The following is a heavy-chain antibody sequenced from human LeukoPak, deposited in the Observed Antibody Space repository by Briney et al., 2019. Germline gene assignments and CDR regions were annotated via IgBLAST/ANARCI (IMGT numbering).Heavy chain of an antibody. J-gene: IGHJ4*02. CDR3: ASRTMVRGVIIDC. CDR2: IYSGGST. V-gene: IGHV3-53*04. D-gene: IGHD3-10*01. CDR1: GFTVSSNY. Sequence: GGSLRLSCAASGFTVSSNYMSWVRQAPGKGLEWVSVIYSGGSTYYADSVKGRLTISRHNSKNTLYLQMNSLRAEDTAVYYCASRTMVRGVIIDCWGQGTLVTVSS.